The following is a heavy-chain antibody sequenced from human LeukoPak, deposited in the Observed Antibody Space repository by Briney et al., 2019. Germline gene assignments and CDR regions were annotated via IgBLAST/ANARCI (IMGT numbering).Heavy chain of an antibody. D-gene: IGHD2/OR15-2a*01. CDR3: ERDFYGARGNY. V-gene: IGHV3-74*01. CDR2: IKSDGSST. J-gene: IGHJ4*02. CDR1: GFTFSNYW. Sequence: PGGSLRLSCAASGFTFSNYWMHWVRLAPGKGLVWVARIKSDGSSTGYADSVKGRFTISRDNAKNTLYLQMNSLRDEDTAVYYCERDFYGARGNYWGQGTPVTVSS.